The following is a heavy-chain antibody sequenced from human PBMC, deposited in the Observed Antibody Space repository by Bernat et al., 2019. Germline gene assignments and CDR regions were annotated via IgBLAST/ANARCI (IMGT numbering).Heavy chain of an antibody. CDR1: GFTFSTYG. D-gene: IGHD5-18*01. CDR3: ARVNGYSNGHGFDI. V-gene: IGHV3-33*01. CDR2: TCAGGSNK. Sequence: QVQLVESGGGLVQPGRSLRLSCAPSGFTFSTYGMPWVRQAPGKGLEWVSLTCAGGSNKYYADSVKGRFTISRDNSKNSLYLEMNSLRVEDTAVYYCARVNGYSNGHGFDIWGQGIMVTVSS. J-gene: IGHJ3*02.